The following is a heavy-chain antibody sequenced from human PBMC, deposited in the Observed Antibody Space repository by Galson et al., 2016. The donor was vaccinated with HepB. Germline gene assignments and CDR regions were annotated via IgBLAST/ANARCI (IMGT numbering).Heavy chain of an antibody. J-gene: IGHJ4*02. CDR1: GFTFSSYP. Sequence: SLRLSCAASGFTFSSYPMNWVRQAPGKGLEWVSSISDGGVSTFYADSVKGRFTISRDNAKKSLYLQMNSLTADDTGIYHCARGLGQSFFDHWGQGTLVTVSS. CDR2: ISDGGVST. D-gene: IGHD4-11*01. V-gene: IGHV3-23*01. CDR3: ARGLGQSFFDH.